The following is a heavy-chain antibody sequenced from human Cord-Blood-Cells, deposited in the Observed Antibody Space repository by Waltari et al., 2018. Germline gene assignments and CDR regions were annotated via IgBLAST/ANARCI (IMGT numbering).Heavy chain of an antibody. Sequence: EVQLVQSGAEVKKPGGSLKISCKGSGYSVTSFWLRWVRPMPGKGLEWMGIIYPGDSDTRYSPSFQGQVTISADKSISTAYLQWSSLKASDTAMYYCARLSDGDRGAFDIWGQGTMVTVSS. J-gene: IGHJ3*02. CDR2: IYPGDSDT. CDR3: ARLSDGDRGAFDI. V-gene: IGHV5-51*01. D-gene: IGHD7-27*01. CDR1: GYSVTSFW.